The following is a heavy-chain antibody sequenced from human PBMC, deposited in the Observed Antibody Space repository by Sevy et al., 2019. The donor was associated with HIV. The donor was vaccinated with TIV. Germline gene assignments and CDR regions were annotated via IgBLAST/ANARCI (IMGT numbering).Heavy chain of an antibody. CDR3: ARDREGGWFGELYQGFDY. CDR1: GFTFSSYS. V-gene: IGHV3-21*01. D-gene: IGHD3-10*01. J-gene: IGHJ4*02. Sequence: GGSLRLSCAASGFTFSSYSMNWVRQAPGKGLEWVSSISSSSSYIYYADSVKGRFTISRDNAKNSLYLQMNSLRAEDTAGYYCARDREGGWFGELYQGFDYWGQGTLVTVSS. CDR2: ISSSSSYI.